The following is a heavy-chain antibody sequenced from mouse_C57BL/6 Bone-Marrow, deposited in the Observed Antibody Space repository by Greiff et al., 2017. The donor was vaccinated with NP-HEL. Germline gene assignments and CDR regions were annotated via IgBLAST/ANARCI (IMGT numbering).Heavy chain of an antibody. CDR3: ARRGNYPAWFAY. J-gene: IGHJ3*01. D-gene: IGHD2-1*01. CDR1: GYTFTDYY. CDR2: INPYNGGT. V-gene: IGHV1-19*01. Sequence: EVQLQQSGPVLVKPGASVKMSCKASGYTFTDYYMNWVKQSHGKSLEWIGVINPYNGGTSYNQKFKGKATLTVDKSSSTAYMELNSLTSEDSAVYYCARRGNYPAWFAYWGKGTLVTVSA.